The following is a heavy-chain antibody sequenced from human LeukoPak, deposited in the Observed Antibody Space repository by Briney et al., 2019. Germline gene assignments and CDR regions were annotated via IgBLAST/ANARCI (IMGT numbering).Heavy chain of an antibody. CDR3: ARAVRRLRYFDWSPIDY. J-gene: IGHJ4*02. D-gene: IGHD3-9*01. CDR2: ISSSSSYI. Sequence: GGSLRLSCAASGFTFSSYSMNWVRQAPGKGLEWVSSISSSSSYIYYADSVKGRFTISRDNAKNSLYLQMNSLRAEDTAVYYCARAVRRLRYFDWSPIDYWGQGTLVTVSS. V-gene: IGHV3-21*01. CDR1: GFTFSSYS.